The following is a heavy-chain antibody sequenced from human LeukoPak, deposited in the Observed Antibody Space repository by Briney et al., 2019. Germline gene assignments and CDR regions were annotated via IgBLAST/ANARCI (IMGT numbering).Heavy chain of an antibody. CDR2: VDYIGSN. D-gene: IGHD4-17*01. CDR1: GGSISSHY. CDR3: ARRSGSGDSRRPFDY. V-gene: IGHV4-59*08. J-gene: IGHJ4*02. Sequence: SETLSLTCTASGGSISSHYWNWIRQSPGKGLEWIGHVDYIGSNKYNPSLKSRVSISVDTSKNQFSLKVSSVTAADTAMYYCARRSGSGDSRRPFDYWGQGTLVTVSS.